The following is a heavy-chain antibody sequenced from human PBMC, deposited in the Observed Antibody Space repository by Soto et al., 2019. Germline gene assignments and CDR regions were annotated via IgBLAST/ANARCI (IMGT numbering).Heavy chain of an antibody. J-gene: IGHJ4*02. CDR1: GFTFSSYS. D-gene: IGHD6-13*01. CDR2: ISSSSSYI. V-gene: IGHV3-21*01. Sequence: EVQLVESGGGLVKPGGSLRLSCAASGFTFSSYSMNWVRQAPVKGLEWVSSISSSSSYIYYADSVKGRFTISRDNAKNSLYLQVNSLRAEDTAVYYCAREGIAAALDYWGQGTLVTVSS. CDR3: AREGIAAALDY.